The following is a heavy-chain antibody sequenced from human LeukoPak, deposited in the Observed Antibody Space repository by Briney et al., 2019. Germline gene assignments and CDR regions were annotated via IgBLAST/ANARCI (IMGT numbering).Heavy chain of an antibody. CDR2: ISGSGGST. V-gene: IGHV3-23*01. CDR3: AKTRGYCSGGSCYSDY. J-gene: IGHJ4*02. Sequence: PGESLRLSCAASGFTFSSYAMSWVRQAPGKGLEWVSAISGSGGSTYYADSVKGRFTISRDSSKNTLYLQMNSLRAEDTAVYYCAKTRGYCSGGSCYSDYWGQGTLVTVSS. CDR1: GFTFSSYA. D-gene: IGHD2-15*01.